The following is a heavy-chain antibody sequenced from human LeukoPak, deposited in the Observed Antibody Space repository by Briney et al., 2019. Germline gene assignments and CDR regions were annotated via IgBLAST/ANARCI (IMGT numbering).Heavy chain of an antibody. J-gene: IGHJ3*02. CDR1: GFTFSSYS. CDR3: ARGRSSGEGAFDI. V-gene: IGHV3-30-3*01. D-gene: IGHD2-15*01. CDR2: ISYDGSNK. Sequence: GGSLRLSCAASGFTFSSYSMRWVRQAPGKGLEWVAVISYDGSNKYYADSVKGRFTISRDNSKNTLYLQMNSLRAEDTAVYYCARGRSSGEGAFDIWGQGTMVTVSS.